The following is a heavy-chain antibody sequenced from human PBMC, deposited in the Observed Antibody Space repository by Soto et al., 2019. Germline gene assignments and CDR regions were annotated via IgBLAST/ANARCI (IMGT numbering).Heavy chain of an antibody. CDR2: INPNGGVT. CDR3: ARESGGATATLDYYYFYMDV. Sequence: QVQLVQSGAEVRKPGASVTVSCRSSGDSFNDYYIHWVRQAPGQGFGWMGWINPNGGVTKYAQKFQGWVSMTRDTSIRTVYMQLSRLRYDDTAVYYCARESGGATATLDYYYFYMDVWGTGTTVTVSS. J-gene: IGHJ6*03. D-gene: IGHD5-12*01. CDR1: GDSFNDYY. V-gene: IGHV1-2*04.